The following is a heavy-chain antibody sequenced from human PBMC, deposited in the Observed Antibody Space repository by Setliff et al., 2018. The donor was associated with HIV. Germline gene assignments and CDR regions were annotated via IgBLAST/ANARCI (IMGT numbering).Heavy chain of an antibody. V-gene: IGHV4-59*03. CDR2: ISPTGNT. CDR3: AKSSPSIGYISDH. D-gene: IGHD5-12*01. CDR1: GASISSYY. Sequence: SETLSLTCSVSGASISSYYWSWIRQPPGKGLEWIGYISPTGNTNYNPSLKSRVTISTDTSKNQFSLNGRSVTAADTAVYFCAKSSPSIGYISDHWGQGTLVTVSS. J-gene: IGHJ4*02.